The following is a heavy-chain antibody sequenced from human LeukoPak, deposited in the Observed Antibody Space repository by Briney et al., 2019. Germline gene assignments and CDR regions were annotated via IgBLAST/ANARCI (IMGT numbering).Heavy chain of an antibody. CDR1: GFTFSSYA. D-gene: IGHD6-13*01. Sequence: PGGSLRLSCAASGFTFSSYAMHWVRQAPGKGLEWVAVISYDGSNKYYADSVKGRFTISRDNSKNTLYLQMNSLRAEDTAVYYCARDVARIAAADKTDYWGQGTLVTVSS. CDR2: ISYDGSNK. CDR3: ARDVARIAAADKTDY. V-gene: IGHV3-30-3*01. J-gene: IGHJ4*02.